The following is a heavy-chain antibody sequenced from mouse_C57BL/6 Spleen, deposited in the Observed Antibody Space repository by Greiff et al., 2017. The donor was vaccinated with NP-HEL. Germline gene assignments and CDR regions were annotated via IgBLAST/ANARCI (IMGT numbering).Heavy chain of an antibody. CDR1: GYTFTSYT. D-gene: IGHD2-3*01. CDR3: AKERHVGCDGSFFDY. CDR2: INPSSGYT. Sequence: QVQLQQSGAELARPGASVKLSCTASGYTFTSYTMHWVKQRPGQGLEWIGYINPSSGYTKYNQKFKDKATLTADKSSSTAYMQLSSLTSEDAAVYYCAKERHVGCDGSFFDYWGQGTTLTVSS. J-gene: IGHJ2*01. V-gene: IGHV1-4*01.